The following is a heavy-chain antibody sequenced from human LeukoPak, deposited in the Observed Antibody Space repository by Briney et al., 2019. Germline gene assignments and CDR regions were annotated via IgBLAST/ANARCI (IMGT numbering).Heavy chain of an antibody. CDR1: GESFSGFY. V-gene: IGHV4-34*01. CDR3: ARIPSPGWFDP. Sequence: SETLSLTCAVYGESFSGFYWAWIRQPPGKGLEWIANIYYSGSTYYNPSLKSRVTISIDTSKNQFSLSLTSVTAADTAVYYCARIPSPGWFDPWGQGTLVTVSS. CDR2: IYYSGST. J-gene: IGHJ5*02.